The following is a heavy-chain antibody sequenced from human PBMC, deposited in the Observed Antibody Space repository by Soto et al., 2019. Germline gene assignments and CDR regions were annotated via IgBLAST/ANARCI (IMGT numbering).Heavy chain of an antibody. D-gene: IGHD2-8*01. V-gene: IGHV3-30*18. Sequence: QVKLVESGGGVVQPGRSLRLSCAASGFNFSSFDMHWVRQSPGKGLEWVAFISSEGNSKFYSDSLEGRLTISRDNSKSTLFLQLANVRPEDTSIYHCAKAGWCNAQSCYWYFDLWGRGTLVTVSS. CDR2: ISSEGNSK. J-gene: IGHJ2*01. CDR3: AKAGWCNAQSCYWYFDL. CDR1: GFNFSSFD.